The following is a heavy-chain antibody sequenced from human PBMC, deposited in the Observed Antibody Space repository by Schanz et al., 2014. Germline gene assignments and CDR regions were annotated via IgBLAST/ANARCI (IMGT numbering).Heavy chain of an antibody. CDR3: ARGRGFYDY. CDR1: GHTFTDYG. V-gene: IGHV1-69*04. CDR2: IIPVLNIA. D-gene: IGHD3-10*01. Sequence: QVQLVQSGAEVKKPGASVKVSCKASGHTFTDYGLSWVRQAPGQGLEWMGKIIPVLNIATYAQRFQGRVSITADTSTNTAYMELSSLTSEDTAVHYCARGRGFYDYWGQGTLVNVSS. J-gene: IGHJ4*02.